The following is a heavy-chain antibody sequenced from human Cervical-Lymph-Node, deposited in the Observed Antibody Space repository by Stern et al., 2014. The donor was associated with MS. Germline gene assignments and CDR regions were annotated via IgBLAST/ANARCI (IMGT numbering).Heavy chain of an antibody. D-gene: IGHD5-18*01. CDR1: GYTVSGHY. J-gene: IGHJ4*02. Sequence: VQLVESGAEVKKPGASVTVSCTPSGYTVSGHYIDWVRQAPGQGPEWMGLINPKTGATIYAQNFRGRVTLTRDTSTTTVYLDLNRLRSDDTAVYYCARRKVNTMTLDYWGQGTLVTVSS. CDR2: INPKTGAT. V-gene: IGHV1-2*06. CDR3: ARRKVNTMTLDY.